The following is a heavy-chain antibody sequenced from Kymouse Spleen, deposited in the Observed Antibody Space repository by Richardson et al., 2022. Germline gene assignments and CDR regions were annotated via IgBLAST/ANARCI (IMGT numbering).Heavy chain of an antibody. CDR2: IYHSGST. V-gene: IGHV4-4*02. CDR1: GGSISSSNW. J-gene: IGHJ3*02. Sequence: QVQLQESGPGLVKPSGTLSLTCAVSGGSISSSNWWSWVRQPPGKGLEWIGEIYHSGSTNYNPSLKSRVTISVDKSKNQFSLKLSSVTAADTAVYYCARLTHYDILTGYYAFDIWGQGTMVTVSS. D-gene: IGHD3-9*01. CDR3: ARLTHYDILTGYYAFDI.